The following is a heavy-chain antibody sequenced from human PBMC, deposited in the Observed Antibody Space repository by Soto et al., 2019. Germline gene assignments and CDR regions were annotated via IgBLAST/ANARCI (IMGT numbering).Heavy chain of an antibody. Sequence: SETLSLTCTVSGGSISSGDYYWSWIRQPPGKGLEWIGYIYYSGSTYYNPSLKSRVTISVDTSKNQFSLKLSSVTAADTAVYYCAREKLTYCGGDCYASHNWFDPWGQGTLVTVSS. D-gene: IGHD2-21*02. V-gene: IGHV4-30-4*01. J-gene: IGHJ5*02. CDR2: IYYSGST. CDR3: AREKLTYCGGDCYASHNWFDP. CDR1: GGSISSGDYY.